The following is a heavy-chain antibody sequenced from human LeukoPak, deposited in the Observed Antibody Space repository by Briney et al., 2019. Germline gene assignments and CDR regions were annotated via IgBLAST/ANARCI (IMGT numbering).Heavy chain of an antibody. D-gene: IGHD3-22*01. V-gene: IGHV3-23*01. CDR3: ARDLYRIVVVPHYFDY. CDR1: GFTFSIYA. Sequence: PGGSLRLSCAASGFTFSIYAMNWVRQAPGKGLEWVSAISGSGGSTYYADSVKGRFTISRDNSKNTLYLQMNSLRAEDTAVYYCARDLYRIVVVPHYFDYWGQGTLVTVSS. CDR2: ISGSGGST. J-gene: IGHJ4*02.